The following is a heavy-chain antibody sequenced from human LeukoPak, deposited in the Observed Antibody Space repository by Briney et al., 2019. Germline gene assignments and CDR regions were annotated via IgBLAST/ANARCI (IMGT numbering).Heavy chain of an antibody. V-gene: IGHV4-59*01. CDR1: GGSISSYY. J-gene: IGHJ6*02. Sequence: SETLSLTCTVSGGSISSYYWSWIRQPPGKGLEWLGYIYYSGSTNYNPSLKSRVTISVDTSKNQFSLKLSSVTAADTAAYYCARVDSSSWYVPNYYYYGMDVWGQGTTVTVSS. CDR3: ARVDSSSWYVPNYYYYGMDV. D-gene: IGHD6-13*01. CDR2: IYYSGST.